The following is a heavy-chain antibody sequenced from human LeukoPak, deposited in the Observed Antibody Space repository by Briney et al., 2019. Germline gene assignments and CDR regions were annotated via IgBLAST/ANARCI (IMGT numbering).Heavy chain of an antibody. V-gene: IGHV1-69*02. J-gene: IGHJ3*02. CDR2: IIPILGIT. CDR1: GGTFSSYT. CDR3: AKSPTISGAFDI. Sequence: SVTVSCKASGGTFSSYTINWVRQAPGQGLEWMGRIIPILGITNHTEKFQGRVTITADTSTGTASMDLNSLRSDGTAVYYCAKSPTISGAFDIWGQGTLVTVFS. D-gene: IGHD5-24*01.